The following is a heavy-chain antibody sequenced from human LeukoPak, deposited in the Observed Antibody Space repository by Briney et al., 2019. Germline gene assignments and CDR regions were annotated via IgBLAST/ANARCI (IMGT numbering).Heavy chain of an antibody. V-gene: IGHV3-66*01. CDR3: ARGGITGGFDI. D-gene: IGHD1-14*01. Sequence: GGSLRLSCAASEFTVSSNYMNWVRQAPGKGLEWVSVIYSGGSIYYADSVKGRFTISGDNSENTLFLQMNSLRVEDTAVYYCARGGITGGFDIWGQGTMVTVSS. CDR2: IYSGGSI. CDR1: EFTVSSNY. J-gene: IGHJ3*02.